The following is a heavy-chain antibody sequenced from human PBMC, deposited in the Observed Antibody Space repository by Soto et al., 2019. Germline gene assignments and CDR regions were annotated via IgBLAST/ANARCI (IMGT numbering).Heavy chain of an antibody. Sequence: EVQLVESGGGLIQPGGSLRLSCAVSGFTVSNNYMSWVRQAPGKGLEGVSVIYSGGYTAYGDSVKGRFTISRDNSNDPLALQNSARDANAAALYFGSANPGGGGDWDQGTLVTVSS. CDR3: SANPGGGGD. J-gene: IGHJ4*02. V-gene: IGHV3-53*01. CDR1: GFTVSNNY. D-gene: IGHD3-10*01. CDR2: IYSGGYT.